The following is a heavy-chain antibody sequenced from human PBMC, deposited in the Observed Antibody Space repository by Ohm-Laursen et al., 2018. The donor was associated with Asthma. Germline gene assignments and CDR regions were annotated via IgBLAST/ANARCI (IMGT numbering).Heavy chain of an antibody. Sequence: SLRLSCAASGFTFSSYAMSWVRQAPGKGLEWVSAISGSGGSTYYADSVKGRSTISRDNSKNTLYLQMNSLRAEDTAVYYCAKDLPSDYGDYVAFDYWGQGTLVTVSS. V-gene: IGHV3-23*01. D-gene: IGHD4-17*01. CDR2: ISGSGGST. J-gene: IGHJ4*02. CDR3: AKDLPSDYGDYVAFDY. CDR1: GFTFSSYA.